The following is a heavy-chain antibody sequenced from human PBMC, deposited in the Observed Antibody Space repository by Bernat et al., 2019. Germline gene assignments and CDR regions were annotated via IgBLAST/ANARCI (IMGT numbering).Heavy chain of an antibody. Sequence: QLQLQESGSGLVKPSQTLSLTCAVSGGSISSGGYSWSWIRQPPGKGLEWIGYIYHSGSTYYNPSLKSRVTISVDRSKNQFSLKLSSVTAADTVVYYCARDYCTNGVCYGGFDYWGQGTLVTVSS. D-gene: IGHD2-8*01. J-gene: IGHJ4*02. CDR1: GGSISSGGYS. CDR2: IYHSGST. V-gene: IGHV4-30-2*01. CDR3: ARDYCTNGVCYGGFDY.